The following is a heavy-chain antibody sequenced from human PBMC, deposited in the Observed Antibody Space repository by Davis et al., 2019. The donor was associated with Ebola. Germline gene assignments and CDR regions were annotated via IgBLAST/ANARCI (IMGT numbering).Heavy chain of an antibody. CDR3: ERGNTRQLLGDFDY. J-gene: IGHJ4*02. CDR2: IYSGGST. V-gene: IGHV3-53*01. Sequence: PGGSLRLSCAASGFTVSSNDMSWVRQAPGKGLEWVSLIYSGGSTYYADSVKGRFTISRDNSKNTQYLQMNSLRAEDTAVYYCERGNTRQLLGDFDYWGQGTLVTVSS. CDR1: GFTVSSND. D-gene: IGHD2-2*01.